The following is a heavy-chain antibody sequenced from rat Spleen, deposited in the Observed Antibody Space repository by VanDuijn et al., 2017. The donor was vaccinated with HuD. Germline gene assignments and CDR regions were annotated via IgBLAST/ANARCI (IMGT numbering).Heavy chain of an antibody. CDR3: ARRPGDFDC. CDR1: GFTFSDYY. J-gene: IGHJ2*01. Sequence: EVQLVESDGGLVQPGRSLKLSCAASGFTFSDYYMAWVRQAPTKGLEWVATISYDGGSTDYRDSVKGRFTISRDNAKSTLYLQMDSLRSEDTATYYCARRPGDFDCWGQGVMVTVSS. CDR2: ISYDGGST. D-gene: IGHD1-4*01. V-gene: IGHV5-29*01.